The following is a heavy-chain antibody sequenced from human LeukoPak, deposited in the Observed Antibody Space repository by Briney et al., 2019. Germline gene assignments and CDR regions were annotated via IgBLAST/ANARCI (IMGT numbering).Heavy chain of an antibody. CDR1: GFPFSSYS. Sequence: GGSLRLSCAASGFPFSSYSMNWVRQAPGKGLEWVSSISSSSSYIYYADSVKGRFTISRDNAKNSLYLQMNSLRAEDTAVYYCARDHTIFGVVIPSGYYYYYMDVWGKGTTVTVSS. J-gene: IGHJ6*03. CDR2: ISSSSSYI. D-gene: IGHD3-3*01. V-gene: IGHV3-21*01. CDR3: ARDHTIFGVVIPSGYYYYYMDV.